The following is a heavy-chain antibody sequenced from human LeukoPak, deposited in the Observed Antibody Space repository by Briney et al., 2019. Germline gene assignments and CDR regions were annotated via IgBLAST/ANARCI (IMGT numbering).Heavy chain of an antibody. CDR2: MNPNSGNT. D-gene: IGHD6-6*01. Sequence: GASVKVSCKASGYTFTGYYMHWVRQATGQGLEWMGWMNPNSGNTGYAQKFQGRVTMTRNTSISTAYMELSSLRSEDTAVYYCASSWYSSSTSDDYYYGMDVWGQGTTVTVSS. CDR3: ASSWYSSSTSDDYYYGMDV. CDR1: GYTFTGYY. V-gene: IGHV1-8*02. J-gene: IGHJ6*02.